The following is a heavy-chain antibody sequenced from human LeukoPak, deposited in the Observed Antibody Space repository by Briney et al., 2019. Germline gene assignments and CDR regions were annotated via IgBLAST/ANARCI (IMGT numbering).Heavy chain of an antibody. CDR3: ARGMFQGWFDP. Sequence: GGSLRLSCAASGFTFSSYSMNWVRQAPGKGLEWVSSISSSSSYIYYADSVKGRFTISRDNAKNSLYLQMNSLRAEDTAVYYCARGMFQGWFDPWGQGTLVTVSS. J-gene: IGHJ5*02. CDR2: ISSSSSYI. CDR1: GFTFSSYS. D-gene: IGHD3-10*02. V-gene: IGHV3-21*01.